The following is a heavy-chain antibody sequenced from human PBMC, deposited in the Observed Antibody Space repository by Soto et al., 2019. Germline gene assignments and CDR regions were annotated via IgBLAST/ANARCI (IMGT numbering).Heavy chain of an antibody. D-gene: IGHD5-18*01. V-gene: IGHV3-53*01. CDR1: PLTDSSSY. CDR3: ARAREPEYSCAICFGS. J-gene: IGHJ4*02. CDR2: IYSAGST. Sequence: GGCLRLSCAVAPLTDSSSYMSLVRQAPARGLPWASGIYSAGSTYYANSVKGRFTIPRDICTNMVYLHKSSLTDENTAVYYCARAREPEYSCAICFGSWGQGARSTVS.